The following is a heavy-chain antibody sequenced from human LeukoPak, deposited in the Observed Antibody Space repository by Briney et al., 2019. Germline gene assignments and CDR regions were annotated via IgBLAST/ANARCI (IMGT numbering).Heavy chain of an antibody. Sequence: ASVKVSCKASGGTFSSYAISWVRQAPGQGLEWMGRIIPILGIANYAQKFQGRVTITADKSTSTAYMELSSLRSEDTAVYYCATKYSSSWYYFDYWGQGTLVTVSS. D-gene: IGHD6-13*01. CDR1: GGTFSSYA. CDR2: IIPILGIA. J-gene: IGHJ4*02. CDR3: ATKYSSSWYYFDY. V-gene: IGHV1-69*04.